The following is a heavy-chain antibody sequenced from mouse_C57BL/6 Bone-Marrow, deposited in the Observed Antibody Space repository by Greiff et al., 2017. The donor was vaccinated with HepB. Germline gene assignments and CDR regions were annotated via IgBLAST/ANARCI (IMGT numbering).Heavy chain of an antibody. CDR3: ARWALYYDYAMDY. Sequence: VKLVESGAELARPGASVKLSCKASGYTFTSYGISWVKQRTGQGLEWIGEIYPRSGNTYYNEKFKGKATLTADKSSSTAYMELRSLTSEDSAVYFCARWALYYDYAMDYWGQGTSVTVSS. CDR2: IYPRSGNT. V-gene: IGHV1-81*01. D-gene: IGHD2-4*01. CDR1: GYTFTSYG. J-gene: IGHJ4*01.